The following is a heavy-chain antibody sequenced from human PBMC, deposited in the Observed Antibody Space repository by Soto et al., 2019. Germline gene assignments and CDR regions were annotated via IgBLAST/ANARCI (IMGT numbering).Heavy chain of an antibody. J-gene: IGHJ4*02. D-gene: IGHD5-12*01. Sequence: ASVKVSCKVFGYTLTELSMHWVRQAPGKGLEWMGDFDPKNGETIYAQKLQGRVTMTEDPSTDTAYMELRSLRSEDTAVYFCAACSTGYDLLLLDFWGQGTLVTVS. CDR3: AACSTGYDLLLLDF. V-gene: IGHV1-24*01. CDR2: FDPKNGET. CDR1: GYTLTELS.